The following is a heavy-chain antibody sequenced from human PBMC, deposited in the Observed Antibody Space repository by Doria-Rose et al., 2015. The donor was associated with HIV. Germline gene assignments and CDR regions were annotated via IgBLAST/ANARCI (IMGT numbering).Heavy chain of an antibody. V-gene: IGHV3-30-3*01. CDR2: IPYDGNNK. CDR3: ARGEYYYGSSGFQY. J-gene: IGHJ4*02. Sequence: TFTAYAVHWVRQAPGKGLEWVAVIPYDGNNKYYADSVKGRFTISRDKSKNTLYLQMNNLRAEDTAVYYCARGEYYYGSSGFQYWGQGTLVTVSS. D-gene: IGHD3-22*01. CDR1: TFTAYA.